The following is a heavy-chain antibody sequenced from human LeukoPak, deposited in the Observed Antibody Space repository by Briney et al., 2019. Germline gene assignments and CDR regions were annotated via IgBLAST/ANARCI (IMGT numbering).Heavy chain of an antibody. J-gene: IGHJ4*02. D-gene: IGHD3-22*01. Sequence: QPGGSLRLSCAASGFTFSSYAMSWVRQAPGKGLEWVSAICGSGGSTYYADSVKGRFTISRDNSKNTLYLQMNSLRAEDTAVYYCANSHDSSGYYYGYYFDYWGQGTLVTVSS. CDR2: ICGSGGST. CDR1: GFTFSSYA. CDR3: ANSHDSSGYYYGYYFDY. V-gene: IGHV3-23*01.